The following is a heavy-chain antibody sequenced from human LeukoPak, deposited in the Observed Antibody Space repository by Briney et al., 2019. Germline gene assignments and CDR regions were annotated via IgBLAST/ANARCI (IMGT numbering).Heavy chain of an antibody. J-gene: IGHJ1*01. CDR3: ARVVQSTDSSGFYLPEYFQH. D-gene: IGHD3-22*01. V-gene: IGHV4-59*08. CDR1: GGSISSYY. CDR2: IYYSGST. Sequence: SETLSLTCTVSGGSISSYYWSWIRQPPGKGLEWIGYIYYSGSTNYNPSLKSRVTISVDTSKNQFSLKLRSATAADTAVYYCARVVQSTDSSGFYLPEYFQHWGQGTLVTVSS.